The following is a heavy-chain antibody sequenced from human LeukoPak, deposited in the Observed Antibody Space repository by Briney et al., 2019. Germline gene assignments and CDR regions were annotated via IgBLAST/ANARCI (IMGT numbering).Heavy chain of an antibody. D-gene: IGHD6-19*01. CDR3: AYSSGFLRWLDP. CDR2: IYYSGST. Sequence: SETLSLTCTVSGGSISSSSYYWGWIRQPPGKGLEWIGSIYYSGSTYYNPSLKSRVTISVDTSKNQFSLRLSSVTAADTAVYYCAYSSGFLRWLDPWGQGTLVTVSS. J-gene: IGHJ5*02. V-gene: IGHV4-39*01. CDR1: GGSISSSSYY.